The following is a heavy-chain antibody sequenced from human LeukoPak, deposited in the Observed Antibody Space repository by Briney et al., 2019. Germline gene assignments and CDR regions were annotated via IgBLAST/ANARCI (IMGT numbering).Heavy chain of an antibody. CDR2: ISSSSSTI. CDR1: GFTFSSYS. Sequence: GGSLRLSCAASGFTFSSYSMNWVRQAPGKGLEWVSYISSSSSTIYYADSVKGRFTISRDNAKNSLYLQMSSLRAEDTAVYYCARGSTMGATDAFDIWGQGTMVTVSS. V-gene: IGHV3-48*01. J-gene: IGHJ3*02. D-gene: IGHD1-26*01. CDR3: ARGSTMGATDAFDI.